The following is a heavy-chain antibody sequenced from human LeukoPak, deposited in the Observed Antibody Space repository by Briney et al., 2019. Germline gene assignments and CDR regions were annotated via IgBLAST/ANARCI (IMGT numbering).Heavy chain of an antibody. J-gene: IGHJ6*03. V-gene: IGHV4-39*07. Sequence: SETLSLTCTVSGGSISSSSYYWGWIRQPPGKGLEWIGSIYYSGSTNYNPSLKSRVTISVDTSKNQFSLKLSSVTAADTAVYYCARTTEGYCRGRSCYSYYYYMDVWGKGTTVTVSS. D-gene: IGHD2-15*01. CDR2: IYYSGST. CDR3: ARTTEGYCRGRSCYSYYYYMDV. CDR1: GGSISSSSYY.